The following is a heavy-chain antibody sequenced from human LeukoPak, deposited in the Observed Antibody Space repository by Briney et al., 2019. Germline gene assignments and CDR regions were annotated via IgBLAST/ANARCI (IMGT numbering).Heavy chain of an antibody. V-gene: IGHV5-51*01. CDR2: IYPGDSDT. D-gene: IGHD6-19*01. CDR1: GYSFTSYW. CDR3: ATVIRYSSGWIDAFDI. J-gene: IGHJ3*02. Sequence: GESLKISCQGSGYSFTSYWIGWVRQMPGKGLEWMGIIYPGDSDTRYSPSFQGQVTISADKSISTAYLQWSSLKASHTAMYYCATVIRYSSGWIDAFDIWGQGTMVTVSS.